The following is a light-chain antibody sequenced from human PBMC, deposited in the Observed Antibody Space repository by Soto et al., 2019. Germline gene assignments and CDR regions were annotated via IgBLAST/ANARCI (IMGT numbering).Light chain of an antibody. V-gene: IGLV1-44*01. J-gene: IGLJ1*01. CDR2: TNN. CDR1: SSNIGAGYD. CDR3: AAWDDSLNGRV. Sequence: QSALTQPPSVSGAPGQRVTISCTGSSSNIGAGYDVHWYQQLPGTAPKLLIYTNNQRPSGVPDRFSGSKSGTSASLAISGLQSEDEADYYCAAWDDSLNGRVFGTGTKLTVL.